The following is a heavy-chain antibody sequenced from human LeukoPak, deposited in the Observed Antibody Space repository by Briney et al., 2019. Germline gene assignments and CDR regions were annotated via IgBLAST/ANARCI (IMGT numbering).Heavy chain of an antibody. CDR1: GYSVNSDYY. CDR2: TTHRGTT. D-gene: IGHD3-10*01. CDR3: ARRGLTLRTWYFDL. Sequence: SETLSLTCAVSGYSVNSDYYWGWIRQSPGRGLEWLGSTTHRGTTYHNPPLMRRVSISLDSSKNHLSPKLRSVTAADTAIYYCARRGLTLRTWYFDLWGRGTLVTVSS. J-gene: IGHJ2*01. V-gene: IGHV4-38-2*01.